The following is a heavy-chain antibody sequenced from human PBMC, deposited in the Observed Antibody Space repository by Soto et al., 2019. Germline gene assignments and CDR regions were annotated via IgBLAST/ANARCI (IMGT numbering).Heavy chain of an antibody. J-gene: IGHJ5*02. CDR1: GYSFTNND. D-gene: IGHD3-16*01. CDR2: MNPGSGDT. CDR3: VRMETFGSLNWFDP. Sequence: ASVKVPCKASGYSFTNNDVSWVRQATGQGLEWMGWMNPGSGDTGYAQKFQGRVTMTRDISIATAYMELSSLRSDDTAIYYCVRMETFGSLNWFDPWGQGTLVTVSS. V-gene: IGHV1-8*01.